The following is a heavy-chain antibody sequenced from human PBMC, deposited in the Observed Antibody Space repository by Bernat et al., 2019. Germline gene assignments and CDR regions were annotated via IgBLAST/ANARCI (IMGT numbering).Heavy chain of an antibody. J-gene: IGHJ6*02. Sequence: QVQLVESGGGVVQPGRSLRLSCAASGFTFSSYGMHWVRQAPGKGLEWVAVILYDGSNKYYADAGNGRFTISRDNSKNTLYLQMNSLRAEDTAVYYCAKDRGGMTIFRYYYYGMDVWGQGTTVTVSS. CDR3: AKDRGGMTIFRYYYYGMDV. D-gene: IGHD3-3*01. CDR2: ILYDGSNK. V-gene: IGHV3-30*18. CDR1: GFTFSSYG.